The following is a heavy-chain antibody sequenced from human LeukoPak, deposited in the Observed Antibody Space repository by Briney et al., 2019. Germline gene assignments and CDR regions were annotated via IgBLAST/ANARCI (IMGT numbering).Heavy chain of an antibody. V-gene: IGHV1-46*01. CDR3: ARGLSGNIVATSTDY. CDR1: GYTFTSYY. J-gene: IGHJ4*02. CDR2: INPSGGST. D-gene: IGHD5-12*01. Sequence: ASVKVSCKASGYTFTSYYMHWVRQAPGQGLEWIGIINPSGGSTSYAQKFQGRVTMTRDTSTSTVYMELSSLRSEDTAVYYCARGLSGNIVATSTDYWGQGTLVTVSS.